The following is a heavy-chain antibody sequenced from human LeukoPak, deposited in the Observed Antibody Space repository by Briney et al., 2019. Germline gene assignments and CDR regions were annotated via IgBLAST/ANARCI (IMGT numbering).Heavy chain of an antibody. D-gene: IGHD3-22*01. CDR2: IYYSGST. Sequence: SETLSLTCTVSGGSISSGGYYWSWIRQHPGKGLEWIGYIYYSGSTYYNPSLKSRVTISVDTSKNQFSLKLSSVTAADTAVYYCARASDSSGYVPHWYFDLWGRGTLVTVSS. V-gene: IGHV4-31*03. J-gene: IGHJ2*01. CDR1: GGSISSGGYY. CDR3: ARASDSSGYVPHWYFDL.